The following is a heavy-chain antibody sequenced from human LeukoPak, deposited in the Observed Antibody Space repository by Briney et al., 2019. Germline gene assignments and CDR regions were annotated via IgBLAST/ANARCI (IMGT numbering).Heavy chain of an antibody. D-gene: IGHD6-6*01. CDR1: GYTFTNYG. J-gene: IGHJ4*02. Sequence: ASVKVSCKASGYTFTNYGFSWVRQAPGQGLEWMGIINPTGGSTTYAQKFQGRVTMTRDTSTSTVYMELSSLRSDDTAVYYCARTAARRFDYWGQGTLVTVSS. CDR3: ARTAARRFDY. V-gene: IGHV1-46*01. CDR2: INPTGGST.